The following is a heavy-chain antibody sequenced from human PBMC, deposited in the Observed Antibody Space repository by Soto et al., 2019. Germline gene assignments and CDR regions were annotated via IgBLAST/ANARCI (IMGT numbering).Heavy chain of an antibody. CDR2: IYYSGST. J-gene: IGHJ5*02. D-gene: IGHD1-20*01. Sequence: PSETLSLTCTVSDGSISSGGYYWSWIRQHPGKGLEWIGYIYYSGSTYYNPSLKRRVTISVDTSKNQFSLKLSSVTAADTAVYYCARVGGINWFDPWGQRTLVTVYS. CDR3: ARVGGINWFDP. CDR1: DGSISSGGYY. V-gene: IGHV4-31*02.